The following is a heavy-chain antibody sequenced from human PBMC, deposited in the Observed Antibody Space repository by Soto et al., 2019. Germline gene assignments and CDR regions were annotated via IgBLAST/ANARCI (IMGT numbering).Heavy chain of an antibody. Sequence: QVQLVESGGGVVQPGRSLRLSCVASGFTFGSYGMHWVRQAPGKGLEWVAVIWYVGSKKYYADSVKGRFTISRDNSENTLYVQINSLRAEDTAVYYCARATYFYDSSGYSGYGLDVWGQGTTVTVSS. J-gene: IGHJ6*02. CDR3: ARATYFYDSSGYSGYGLDV. V-gene: IGHV3-33*01. D-gene: IGHD3-22*01. CDR1: GFTFGSYG. CDR2: IWYVGSKK.